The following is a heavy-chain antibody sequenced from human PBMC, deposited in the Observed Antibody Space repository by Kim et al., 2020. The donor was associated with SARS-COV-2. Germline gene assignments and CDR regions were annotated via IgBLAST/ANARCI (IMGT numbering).Heavy chain of an antibody. D-gene: IGHD3-10*01. CDR1: GFTFSSYG. J-gene: IGHJ4*02. CDR2: IWYDGSNK. V-gene: IGHV3-33*01. Sequence: GGSLRLSCAASGFTFSSYGMHWVRQAPGKGLEWVAVIWYDGSNKYYADSVKGRFTISRDNSKNTLYLQMNSLRAEDTAVYYCAIVMVRGGPFYYWGQGTLVTVSS. CDR3: AIVMVRGGPFYY.